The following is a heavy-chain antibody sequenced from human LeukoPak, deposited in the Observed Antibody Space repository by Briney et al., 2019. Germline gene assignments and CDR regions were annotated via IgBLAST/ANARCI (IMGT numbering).Heavy chain of an antibody. D-gene: IGHD2-2*01. V-gene: IGHV3-30*03. J-gene: IGHJ5*02. CDR2: ISWNGGEE. CDR1: GFTFSDYG. CDR3: ARDTSTSRSNWFDP. Sequence: GKSLRLSCAASGFTFSDYGMHWLRQAPGKGLEWVAVISWNGGEEHYGNSVRGRFTISRDNSKNMVYLQMNSLRAEDTAVYYCARDTSTSRSNWFDPWGQGTLVTVSS.